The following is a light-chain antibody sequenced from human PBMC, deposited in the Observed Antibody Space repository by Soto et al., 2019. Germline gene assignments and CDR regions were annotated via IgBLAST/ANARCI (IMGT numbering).Light chain of an antibody. CDR1: QSVSSSY. V-gene: IGKV3-20*01. Sequence: EIVSTQSPGTLSLSPGERATLSCRASQSVSSSYLAWYQQKPGQAPRLLIYGASSRATGIPDRFSGSGSGTDFTLTISRLEPEDFAVYYCQQYGTSLSITFGQGTRLESK. CDR3: QQYGTSLSIT. J-gene: IGKJ5*01. CDR2: GAS.